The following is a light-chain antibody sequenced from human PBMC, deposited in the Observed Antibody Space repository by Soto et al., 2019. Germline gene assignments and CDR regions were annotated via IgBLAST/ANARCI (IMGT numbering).Light chain of an antibody. CDR3: QQRSNWPIT. V-gene: IGKV3-11*01. CDR1: QSVSGN. CDR2: DAS. Sequence: EIVMTQSPAIMSASPGERATLSCRASQSVSGNLAWYQQKPGQAPRLLIYDASNRATGIPARFSGSGSGTDFTLTISSLEPEDFAVYYCQQRSNWPITFGQGTRLEIK. J-gene: IGKJ5*01.